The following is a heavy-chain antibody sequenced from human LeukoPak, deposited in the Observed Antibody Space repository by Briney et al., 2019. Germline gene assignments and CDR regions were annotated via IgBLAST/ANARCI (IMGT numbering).Heavy chain of an antibody. J-gene: IGHJ5*02. CDR3: ARDGLRFLEWLSSNNWFDP. D-gene: IGHD3-3*01. Sequence: ASVKVSCKASGYTFTGYYMHWVRQAPGQGLEWMGWINPNSGGTNYAQKFQGRVTTTRDTSISTAYMELSRLRSDDTAVYYCARDGLRFLEWLSSNNWFDPWGQGTLVTVSS. CDR2: INPNSGGT. V-gene: IGHV1-2*02. CDR1: GYTFTGYY.